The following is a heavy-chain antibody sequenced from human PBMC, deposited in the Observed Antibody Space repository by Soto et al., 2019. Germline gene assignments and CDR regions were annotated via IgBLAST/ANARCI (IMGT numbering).Heavy chain of an antibody. V-gene: IGHV4-30-4*01. CDR3: ATMGTPVTGLYYFDY. CDR1: GGSISSSNW. Sequence: SETLSLTCAVSGGSISSSNWWSWIRQPPGKGLEWIGFISYSGTTHYSASLRSRVSISVDTSKKQFSLDLSSVTAADTAVYYCATMGTPVTGLYYFDYWGQGTLVTVSS. CDR2: ISYSGTT. D-gene: IGHD4-17*01. J-gene: IGHJ4*02.